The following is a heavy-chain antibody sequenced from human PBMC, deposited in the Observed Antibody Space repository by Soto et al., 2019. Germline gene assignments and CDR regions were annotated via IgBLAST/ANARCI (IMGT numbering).Heavy chain of an antibody. CDR2: IIPIFGTA. V-gene: IGHV1-69*12. Sequence: QVQLVQSGAEVKKPGSSVKVSCKASGGTFSSYAISWVRQAPGQGLEWMGGIIPIFGTANYAQKFQGRVTITADESTSTAYMELSSLRSEDTAVYYCARLPINCGGDCYSFGPQYFQHWGQGTLVTVSS. D-gene: IGHD2-21*02. J-gene: IGHJ1*01. CDR3: ARLPINCGGDCYSFGPQYFQH. CDR1: GGTFSSYA.